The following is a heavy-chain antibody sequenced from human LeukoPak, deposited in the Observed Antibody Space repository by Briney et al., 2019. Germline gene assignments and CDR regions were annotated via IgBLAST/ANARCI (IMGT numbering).Heavy chain of an antibody. Sequence: SETLSPTCAVYGGSFSGYYWSWIRRPPGKGLEWIGEINHSGSTNYNPSLKSRVTISVDTSKNQFSLKLSSVTAADTAVYYCASGYSSGWHTFDYWGQGTLVTVSS. CDR1: GGSFSGYY. CDR3: ASGYSSGWHTFDY. J-gene: IGHJ4*02. V-gene: IGHV4-34*01. CDR2: INHSGST. D-gene: IGHD6-19*01.